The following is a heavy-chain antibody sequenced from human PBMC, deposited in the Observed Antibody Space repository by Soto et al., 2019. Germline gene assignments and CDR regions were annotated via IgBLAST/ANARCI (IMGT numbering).Heavy chain of an antibody. V-gene: IGHV3-74*01. J-gene: IGHJ3*02. Sequence: EVQLVESGGGLVQPGGSLRLSCAASGFTFSSYWMHWVRQAPGKGLVWVSRINSDGSSTSYADSVKGRFTISRDNAKNTLYLQMHSLRSEDTAVYHCAADLPYSSSYAFDIWGQGTMVTVSS. CDR1: GFTFSSYW. CDR3: AADLPYSSSYAFDI. CDR2: INSDGSST. D-gene: IGHD6-13*01.